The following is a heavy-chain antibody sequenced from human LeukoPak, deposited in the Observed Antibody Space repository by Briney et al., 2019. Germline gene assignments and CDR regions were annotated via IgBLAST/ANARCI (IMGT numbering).Heavy chain of an antibody. V-gene: IGHV1-2*06. CDR3: ATKPPRKDCSGGSCYSPYYYYYMDV. CDR2: INPNNGGT. D-gene: IGHD2-15*01. Sequence: ASVKVSCKASGYIFTDYYMHWVRQAPRQGLEWMGRINPNNGGTYYAQKFQGRVTMTRDTSISTVYMELSRLRSDDTAVYYCATKPPRKDCSGGSCYSPYYYYYMDVWGKGTTVTVSS. J-gene: IGHJ6*03. CDR1: GYIFTDYY.